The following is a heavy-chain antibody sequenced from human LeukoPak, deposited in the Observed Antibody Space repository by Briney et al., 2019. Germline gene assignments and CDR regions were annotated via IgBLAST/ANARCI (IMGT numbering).Heavy chain of an antibody. Sequence: LPGGSLRLSCAASGFTFSSYWMSWVRQAPGKGLEWVANIKQDGSEKYYVDSVKGRFTISRDNAKNSLYLQMNSLRAEDTAVYYCARERSYYYYYYMDVWGKGTTVTVSS. CDR3: ARERSYYYYYYMDV. V-gene: IGHV3-7*01. J-gene: IGHJ6*03. CDR2: IKQDGSEK. D-gene: IGHD1-26*01. CDR1: GFTFSSYW.